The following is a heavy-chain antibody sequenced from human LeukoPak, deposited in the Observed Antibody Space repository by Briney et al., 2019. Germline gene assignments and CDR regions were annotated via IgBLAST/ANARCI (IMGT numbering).Heavy chain of an antibody. CDR3: AREGIAAADPYYFDY. V-gene: IGHV4-38-2*02. CDR2: IYHSGST. CDR1: GYSISSGYY. D-gene: IGHD6-13*01. J-gene: IGHJ4*02. Sequence: SETLSLTCTVSGYSISSGYYWGWIRQPPGKGLEWTGSIYHSGSTYYNPSLKSRVTISVDTSKNQFSLKLSSVTAADTAVYYCAREGIAAADPYYFDYWGQGTLVTVSS.